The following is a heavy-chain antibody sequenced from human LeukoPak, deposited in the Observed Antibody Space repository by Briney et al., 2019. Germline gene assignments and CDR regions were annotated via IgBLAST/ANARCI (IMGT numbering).Heavy chain of an antibody. Sequence: GGSLRLSCAVSGFTFSSYSMNWVRQAPGKGLEWVSYISSSGSTIYYADSVKGRFTISRDNAKNSLYLQMNSLRAEDTAVYYCATFRSYYYDSSGSLRTTNIDYWGQGTLVTVSS. CDR1: GFTFSSYS. J-gene: IGHJ4*02. CDR2: ISSSGSTI. D-gene: IGHD3-22*01. V-gene: IGHV3-48*01. CDR3: ATFRSYYYDSSGSLRTTNIDY.